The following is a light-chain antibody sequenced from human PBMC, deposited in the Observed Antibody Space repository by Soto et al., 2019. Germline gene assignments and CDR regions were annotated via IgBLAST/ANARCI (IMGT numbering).Light chain of an antibody. CDR3: QQANTFPLT. CDR1: QLISNW. J-gene: IGKJ4*01. CDR2: ASS. V-gene: IGKV1D-12*01. Sequence: DIQMTQSPSSVSASVGDRVTITCRASQLISNWLAWYQQKPGKAPKLLIYASSGLQSGVPSRFSGSGSGTDFTLTISSLQPEDFATYYCQQANTFPLTVGGGTKVDSK.